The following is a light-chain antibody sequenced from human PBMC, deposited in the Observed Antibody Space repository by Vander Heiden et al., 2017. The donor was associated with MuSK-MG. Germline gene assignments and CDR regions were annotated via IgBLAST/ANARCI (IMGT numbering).Light chain of an antibody. CDR2: WAS. V-gene: IGKV4-1*01. CDR3: HQYYATPYT. Sequence: EIVMIQSPDSLALSLGERATISCMSSQNLLQSSNNKNYLSWYQQRPVQPPRLLFYWASARDSVVPDRFSASGSGTDFTLSISSLQAEDVAIYYCHQYYATPYTFGQGTKLEIK. CDR1: QNLLQSSNNKNY. J-gene: IGKJ2*01.